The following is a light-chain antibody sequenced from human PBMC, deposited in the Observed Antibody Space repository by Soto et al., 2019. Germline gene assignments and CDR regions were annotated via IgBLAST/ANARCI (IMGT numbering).Light chain of an antibody. Sequence: ESVLTQSPGTLSLSPGERATLSCRASRSVSSNSLAWYQQKAGQAPRLLIYGASYRATGIADRFSGSGSGTDFSLTISRLEPEDSAVYYCNQYESPPQFTFGPGTKVDIK. CDR1: RSVSSNS. J-gene: IGKJ3*01. CDR2: GAS. V-gene: IGKV3-20*01. CDR3: NQYESPPQFT.